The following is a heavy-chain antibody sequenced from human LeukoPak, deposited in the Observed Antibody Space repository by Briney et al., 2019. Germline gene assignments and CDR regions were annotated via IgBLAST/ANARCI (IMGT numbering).Heavy chain of an antibody. Sequence: GGSLRLSCTASGFIFTTYYMSWVRQAPGKGLESVANINEDGSRKFYLDSVKGRFTIFRDNAKNSVYLQMNSLKTEDTAVYYCTTECCLLLPDAFDIWGQGTMVTVSS. CDR1: GFIFTTYY. V-gene: IGHV3-7*03. CDR3: TTECCLLLPDAFDI. J-gene: IGHJ3*02. D-gene: IGHD3-22*01. CDR2: INEDGSRK.